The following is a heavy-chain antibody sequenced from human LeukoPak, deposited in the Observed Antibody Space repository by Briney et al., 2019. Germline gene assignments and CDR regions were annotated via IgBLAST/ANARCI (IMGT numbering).Heavy chain of an antibody. CDR2: ISYDGSNK. D-gene: IGHD3-16*01. CDR1: GFTFSSYG. V-gene: IGHV3-30*18. CDR3: AKIMDPYYYYGMDV. Sequence: GGSLRLSCAASGFTFSSYGMHWVRQAPGKGLEWGAVISYDGSNKYYADSVKGRFTISRDNSKNTLYLQMNSLRAEDTAVYYCAKIMDPYYYYGMDVWGQGTTVTVSS. J-gene: IGHJ6*02.